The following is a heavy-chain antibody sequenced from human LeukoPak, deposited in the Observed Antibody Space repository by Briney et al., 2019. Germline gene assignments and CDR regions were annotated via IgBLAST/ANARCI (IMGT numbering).Heavy chain of an antibody. Sequence: GASVKVSCKASGYTFTSYAMNWVRQAPGQGLEWMGIINPSGGSTSYAQKFQGRVTMTRDMSTSTVYMELSSLRSEDTAVYYCARVDTAMDLFDPWGQGTLVTVSS. J-gene: IGHJ5*02. D-gene: IGHD5-18*01. CDR2: INPSGGST. CDR3: ARVDTAMDLFDP. CDR1: GYTFTSYA. V-gene: IGHV1-46*01.